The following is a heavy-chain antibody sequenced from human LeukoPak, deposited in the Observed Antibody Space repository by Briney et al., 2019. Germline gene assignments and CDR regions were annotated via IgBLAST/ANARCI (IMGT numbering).Heavy chain of an antibody. V-gene: IGHV3-23*01. J-gene: IGHJ5*02. CDR3: AKAYSSGYYPNWFDP. CDR2: ISGSGGST. CDR1: GFTFSSYA. D-gene: IGHD3-22*01. Sequence: GGSLRLSCATSGFTFSSYAMSWVRQAPGKGLEWVSAISGSGGSTYYADSVKGRFTISRDNSKNTLYLQMNSLRAEDTAVYYCAKAYSSGYYPNWFDPRGQGTLVTVSS.